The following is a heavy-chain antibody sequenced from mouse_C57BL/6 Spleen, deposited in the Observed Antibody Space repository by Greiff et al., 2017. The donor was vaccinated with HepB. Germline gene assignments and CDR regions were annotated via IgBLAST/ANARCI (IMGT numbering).Heavy chain of an antibody. D-gene: IGHD2-4*01. CDR3: VSYYDYRGYAMDY. J-gene: IGHJ4*01. V-gene: IGHV1-64*01. CDR1: GYTFTSYW. Sequence: QVQLKQPGAELVKPGASVKLSCKASGYTFTSYWMHWVKQRPGQGLEWIGMIHPNSGSTNYNEKFKSKATLTVDKSSSTAYMQLSSLTSEDSAVYYCVSYYDYRGYAMDYWGQGTSVTVSS. CDR2: IHPNSGST.